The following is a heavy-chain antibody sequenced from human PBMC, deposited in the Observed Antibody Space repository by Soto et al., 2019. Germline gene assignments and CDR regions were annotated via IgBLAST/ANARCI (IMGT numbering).Heavy chain of an antibody. J-gene: IGHJ6*02. CDR3: ARSRGYDFWSGYLYYYYYGMDV. V-gene: IGHV1-8*01. D-gene: IGHD3-3*01. Sequence: XSVKVSCKASGYTFTTYDINWVRQATGLGLEWMGWMNPNSGNTGYAQKFQGRVTMTRNTSISTAYMELSSLRSEDTAVYYCARSRGYDFWSGYLYYYYYGMDVWGQGTTVTVSS. CDR2: MNPNSGNT. CDR1: GYTFTTYD.